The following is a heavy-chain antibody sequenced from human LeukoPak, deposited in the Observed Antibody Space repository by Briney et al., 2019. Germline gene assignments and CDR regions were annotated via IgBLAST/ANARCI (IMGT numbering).Heavy chain of an antibody. D-gene: IGHD2-2*01. CDR3: ARGGGYCSSTSCIPGSFDY. CDR2: INHSGST. Sequence: SETLSLTCAVYGGSFSGYYWSWIRQPPGKGLEWIGEINHSGSTNYNPSLESRVTISVDTSKNQFSLKLSSVTAADTAVYYCARGGGYCSSTSCIPGSFDYWGQGTLVTVSS. CDR1: GGSFSGYY. J-gene: IGHJ4*02. V-gene: IGHV4-34*01.